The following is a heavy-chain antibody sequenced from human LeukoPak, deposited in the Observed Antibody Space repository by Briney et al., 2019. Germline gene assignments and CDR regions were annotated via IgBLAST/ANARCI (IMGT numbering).Heavy chain of an antibody. CDR2: INHSGST. Sequence: SETLSLTCAVYGGSFSGYYWSWIRQPPGKGLEWIGEINHSGSTNYNPSLKSRVTISVDTSKNQFSLKLSSVTAADTAVYYCASGYSGYDRGANRLDYWGQGTLVTVSS. CDR1: GGSFSGYY. CDR3: ASGYSGYDRGANRLDY. D-gene: IGHD5-12*01. V-gene: IGHV4-34*01. J-gene: IGHJ4*02.